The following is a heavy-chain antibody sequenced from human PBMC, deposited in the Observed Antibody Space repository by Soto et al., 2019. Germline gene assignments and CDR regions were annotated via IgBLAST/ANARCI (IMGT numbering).Heavy chain of an antibody. V-gene: IGHV3-30-3*01. CDR2: ISYDGYNK. J-gene: IGHJ5*02. CDR1: GFTFSSYA. Sequence: GGSLRLSCTASGFTFSSYAMHWVRQAPGKGLEWVAVISYDGYNKYSAESVKGRFTISRDNSKNMVSLQMNSLRPEDTAVYYCARSYLSGFILEGSFDPWGQGTLVTVSS. CDR3: ARSYLSGFILEGSFDP. D-gene: IGHD3-9*01.